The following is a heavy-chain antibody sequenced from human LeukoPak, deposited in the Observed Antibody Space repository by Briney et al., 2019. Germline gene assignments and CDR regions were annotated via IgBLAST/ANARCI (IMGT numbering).Heavy chain of an antibody. D-gene: IGHD6-19*01. CDR3: ARDRGYSSGWFDYSGYYYMDV. V-gene: IGHV1-18*01. CDR2: ISAYNGHT. J-gene: IGHJ6*03. Sequence: EASVKVSCKASGYTFNSYGISWVRQAPGQGLEWMGWISAYNGHTNYAQKFQGRVTMTTDTPTSTAYMELRSLRSDDTAVYYCARDRGYSSGWFDYSGYYYMDVWGKGTAVTISS. CDR1: GYTFNSYG.